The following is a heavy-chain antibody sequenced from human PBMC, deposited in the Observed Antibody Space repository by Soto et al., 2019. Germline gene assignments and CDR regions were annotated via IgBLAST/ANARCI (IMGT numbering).Heavy chain of an antibody. CDR2: IIPILGIA. J-gene: IGHJ3*02. CDR1: GGTFSSYT. Sequence: SVKVSCKASGGTFSSYTISWVRQAPGQGLEWMGRIIPILGIANYAQKFQGRVTITADKSTSTAYMELSSLRSEDTAVYYCARVLVRYFDWLLSGHDAFDIWGQGTTVTVSS. CDR3: ARVLVRYFDWLLSGHDAFDI. V-gene: IGHV1-69*02. D-gene: IGHD3-9*01.